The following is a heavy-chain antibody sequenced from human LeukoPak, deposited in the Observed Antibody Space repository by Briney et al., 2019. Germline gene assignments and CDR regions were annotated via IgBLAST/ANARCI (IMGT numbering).Heavy chain of an antibody. CDR1: GGSISSYY. Sequence: SETLSLTCTVSGGSISSYYWSWIRQPPGKGLEWIGYIYYSGSTNYNPSLKSRVTISVDTSKNQFSLKLSSVTAADTAVYYCARVRRITIFGVVSWAFDLWGRGTLVTVSS. CDR2: IYYSGST. CDR3: ARVRRITIFGVVSWAFDL. V-gene: IGHV4-59*01. D-gene: IGHD3-3*01. J-gene: IGHJ2*01.